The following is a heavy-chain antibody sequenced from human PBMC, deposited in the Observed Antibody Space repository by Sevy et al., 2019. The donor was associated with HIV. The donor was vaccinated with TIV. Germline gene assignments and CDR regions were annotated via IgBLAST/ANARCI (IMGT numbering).Heavy chain of an antibody. Sequence: GGSLRLSCAASGFTFSDYYMSWIRQAPGKGLEWVSYISSSGSTIYYADSVKGRFTISRDYAENSLYLHMNSLRAEETAVDYCAANYLLLWFGERTQGMDVWGQGTTVTVSS. CDR2: ISSSGSTI. J-gene: IGHJ6*02. D-gene: IGHD3-10*01. V-gene: IGHV3-11*04. CDR3: AANYLLLWFGERTQGMDV. CDR1: GFTFSDYY.